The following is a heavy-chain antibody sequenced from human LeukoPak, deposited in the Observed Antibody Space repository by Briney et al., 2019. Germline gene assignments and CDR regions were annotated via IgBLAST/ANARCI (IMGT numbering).Heavy chain of an antibody. V-gene: IGHV3-33*06. CDR1: GFTFSSYG. J-gene: IGHJ4*02. Sequence: PGRSLRLSCAASGFTFSSYGMHWVRQAPGKGLEWVAVIWYDGSNKYYADSMKGRFTISRDNSKNTLYLQMNSLRAEDTAVYYCAKDVEDFWSGYLDYWGQGTLVTVSS. CDR3: AKDVEDFWSGYLDY. D-gene: IGHD3-3*01. CDR2: IWYDGSNK.